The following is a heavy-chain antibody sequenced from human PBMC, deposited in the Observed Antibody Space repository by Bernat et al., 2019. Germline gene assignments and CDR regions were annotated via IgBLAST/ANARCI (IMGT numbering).Heavy chain of an antibody. J-gene: IGHJ4*02. CDR3: AREDNACYLF. CDR1: GFTFSNYW. Sequence: EVQLVESGGGLVQPGGSLRLSRAASGFTFSNYWMAWVRQAPGEGPEWVASIKQDGGEKFYVDSVKGRFTISRDNVKNLLYLQMNSLRAEDTAVYYCAREDNACYLFWGQGTLVTVSS. V-gene: IGHV3-7*03. D-gene: IGHD2-15*01. CDR2: IKQDGGEK.